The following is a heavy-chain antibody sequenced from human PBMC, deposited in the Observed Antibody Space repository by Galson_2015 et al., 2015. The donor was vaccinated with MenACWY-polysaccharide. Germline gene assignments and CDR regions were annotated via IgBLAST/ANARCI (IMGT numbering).Heavy chain of an antibody. V-gene: IGHV4-39*07. Sequence: SETLSLTCTVSGVSVSSYYWSWIRQPPGKGLEWIGSIYYSGSTYYNPSLKSRVTISVDTSKNQFSLKLSSVTAADTAVYYCARTYYYGSSGGADYWGQGTLVTVSS. CDR1: GVSVSSYY. CDR3: ARTYYYGSSGGADY. CDR2: IYYSGST. J-gene: IGHJ4*02. D-gene: IGHD3-22*01.